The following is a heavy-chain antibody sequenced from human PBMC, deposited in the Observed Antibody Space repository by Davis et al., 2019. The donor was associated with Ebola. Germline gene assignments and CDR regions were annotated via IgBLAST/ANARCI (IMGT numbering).Heavy chain of an antibody. J-gene: IGHJ4*02. CDR1: GGSISSYY. D-gene: IGHD2-2*01. V-gene: IGHV4-59*01. Sequence: MPSETLSLTCTVSGGSISSYYWSWIRQPPGKGLEWIGYIYYSGSTNYNPSLKSRVTISVDTSKNQFSLKLSSVTAADTAVYYCARQIVVVPAATYYFDYWGQGTLVTVSS. CDR3: ARQIVVVPAATYYFDY. CDR2: IYYSGST.